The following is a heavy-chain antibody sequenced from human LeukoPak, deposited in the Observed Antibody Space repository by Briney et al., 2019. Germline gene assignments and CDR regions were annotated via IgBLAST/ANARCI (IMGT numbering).Heavy chain of an antibody. CDR1: GYSFTNYW. CDR3: ARTGYSSGWYGGFDI. Sequence: GESLKISCKGSGYSFTNYWIGRVRQMPGKGLEWMGIIYPGDSDTRYSPSFQGQVTISADKSISTAYLQWSSLKASDTAMYYCARTGYSSGWYGGFDIWGQGTLVTVSS. D-gene: IGHD6-19*01. CDR2: IYPGDSDT. V-gene: IGHV5-51*01. J-gene: IGHJ3*02.